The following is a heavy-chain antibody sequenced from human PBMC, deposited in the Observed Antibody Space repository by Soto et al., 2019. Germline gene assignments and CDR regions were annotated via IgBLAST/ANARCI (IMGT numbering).Heavy chain of an antibody. CDR1: GFTFSSYA. CDR2: ISGSGGST. CDR3: AKAHSGSSSSIYNWFEP. Sequence: GGSLRLSCAASGFTFSSYAMSWVRQAPGKGLEWVSAISGSGGSTYYADSVKGRFTISRDNSKNTLYLQMNSLRAEDTAVYYCAKAHSGSSSSIYNWFEPWGQGTLVTVSS. J-gene: IGHJ5*02. D-gene: IGHD6-6*01. V-gene: IGHV3-23*01.